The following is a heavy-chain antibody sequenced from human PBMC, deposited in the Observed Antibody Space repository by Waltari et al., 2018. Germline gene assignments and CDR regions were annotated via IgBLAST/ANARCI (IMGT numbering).Heavy chain of an antibody. Sequence: EVHLVSSGGGLVQPGGSLRLSCAASGFTFTDYWMSWVRQAPGKGPEWVANIQKDGSEKNYVDYVKGRFTISRDNAKDSVYLQMNSLRADDTAMYYCVRDHWGPDYWGQGTLVTVSS. CDR2: IQKDGSEK. CDR1: GFTFTDYW. V-gene: IGHV3-7*01. J-gene: IGHJ4*02. CDR3: VRDHWGPDY. D-gene: IGHD7-27*01.